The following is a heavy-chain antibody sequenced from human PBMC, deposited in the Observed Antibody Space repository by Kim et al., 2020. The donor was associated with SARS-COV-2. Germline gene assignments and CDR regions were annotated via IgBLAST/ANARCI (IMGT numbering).Heavy chain of an antibody. D-gene: IGHD3-22*01. V-gene: IGHV3-73*01. J-gene: IGHJ4*02. CDR3: TAYYDSSGSHVY. Sequence: GGSLRLSCAASGFTFSGYAMHWVRQAPGKGLEWVGRIRSKAHSYAKGYAASVKGRITISRDDSKNTAHLHMNSRKTEDTAVYYCTAYYDSSGSHVYWGQGTLVTVSS. CDR1: GFTFSGYA. CDR2: IRSKAHSYAK.